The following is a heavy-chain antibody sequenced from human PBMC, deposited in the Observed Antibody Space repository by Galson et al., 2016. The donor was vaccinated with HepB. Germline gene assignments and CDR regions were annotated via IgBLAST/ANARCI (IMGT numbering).Heavy chain of an antibody. CDR3: AKRGQQLTGNWYFDL. CDR2: IFGNGGST. J-gene: IGHJ2*01. V-gene: IGHV3-23*01. D-gene: IGHD6-13*01. Sequence: SLRLSCAASGFTFNYYAMSWVRQAPGKGLEWVSGIFGNGGSTYYADSVKGRFTISRDNSKNTLYLQMNSLRSEDTAVYYCAKRGQQLTGNWYFDLWAVEPWSLAPQ. CDR1: GFTFNYYA.